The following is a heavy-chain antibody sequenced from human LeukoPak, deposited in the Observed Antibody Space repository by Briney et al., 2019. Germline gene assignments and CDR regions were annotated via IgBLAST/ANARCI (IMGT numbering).Heavy chain of an antibody. D-gene: IGHD6-19*01. V-gene: IGHV1-18*01. CDR1: GYTFTSYG. CDR3: ARERSGWRPLDY. CDR2: ISAYNGNT. J-gene: IGHJ4*02. Sequence: GASVKVSCKASGYTFTSYGISWVRQAPGQGLEWMGWISAYNGNTNYAQKLQGRVTMTTDTSTSTAYMELRRLRSDDTPVYYCARERSGWRPLDYWGQGTLVTVSS.